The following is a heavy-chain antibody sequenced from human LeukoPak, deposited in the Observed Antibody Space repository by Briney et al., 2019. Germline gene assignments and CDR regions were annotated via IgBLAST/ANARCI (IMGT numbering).Heavy chain of an antibody. CDR2: IIPIFGTA. J-gene: IGHJ4*02. Sequence: EASVKVSCKASGGTFSSYAISWVRQAPGQGLEWMGGIIPIFGTANYAQKFQGRVTMTRDTSTSTVYMELSSLRSEDTAVYYCARVSYDFWSGYYPANREYFDYWGQGTLVTVSS. D-gene: IGHD3-3*01. CDR3: ARVSYDFWSGYYPANREYFDY. V-gene: IGHV1-69*05. CDR1: GGTFSSYA.